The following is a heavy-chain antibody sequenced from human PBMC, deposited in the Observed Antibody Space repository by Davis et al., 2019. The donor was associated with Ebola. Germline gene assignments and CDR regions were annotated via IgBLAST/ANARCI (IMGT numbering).Heavy chain of an antibody. D-gene: IGHD5-18*01. Sequence: GESLKTSCTDSVITFSSYAMTWVRQAPGKGLEWVSAISGSGGSTYYADSVKGRFTISRDNSKNSLYLQMNSLRAEDTAVYYCARDMNTAMVLYDYGLDVWGKGTTVTVSS. V-gene: IGHV3-23*01. CDR1: VITFSSYA. CDR2: ISGSGGST. J-gene: IGHJ6*04. CDR3: ARDMNTAMVLYDYGLDV.